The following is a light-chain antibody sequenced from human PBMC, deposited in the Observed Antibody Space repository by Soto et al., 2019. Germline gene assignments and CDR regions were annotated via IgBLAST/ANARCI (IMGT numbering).Light chain of an antibody. CDR2: WAS. CDR3: QQYYSSLPT. V-gene: IGKV4-1*01. J-gene: IGKJ2*01. Sequence: DIVMTQSPDSLAVSLGERATINCKSSQSVLYSSNNKNYLAWYQQRPGQPPKLLISWASTRESGVPDRFSGSGSGTDFTLTISNLQAEDVAVYYCQQYYSSLPTFGQGTKVDIK. CDR1: QSVLYSSNNKNY.